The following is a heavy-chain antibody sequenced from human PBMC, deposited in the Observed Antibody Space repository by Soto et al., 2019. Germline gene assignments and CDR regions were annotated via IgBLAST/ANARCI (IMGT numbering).Heavy chain of an antibody. CDR1: GFTFSSYG. V-gene: IGHV3-30*18. CDR2: ISYDGSNK. Sequence: QVQLVESGGGVVQPGRSLRLSCAASGFTFSSYGMHWVRQAPGKGLEWVAVISYDGSNKYYADSVKGRFTISRDNSKNTLYLQMNSQRAEDLAVYYCAKDRTTVLLFSQYLEYWGHGTLVTVSS. D-gene: IGHD3-9*01. CDR3: AKDRTTVLLFSQYLEY. J-gene: IGHJ4*01.